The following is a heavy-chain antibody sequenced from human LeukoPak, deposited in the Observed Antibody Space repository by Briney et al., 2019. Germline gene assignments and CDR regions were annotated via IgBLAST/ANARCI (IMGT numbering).Heavy chain of an antibody. Sequence: GGSLRLSCTPSGFTFTNHWMHWVRQAPGKGLVRVSRMNVDGTNIRYADSVKGRFTISRDNAKNTLYLQMNSLRAEDTAVYYCTRSTNYAYFDYWGQGVLVTVSS. V-gene: IGHV3-74*01. J-gene: IGHJ4*02. CDR3: TRSTNYAYFDY. D-gene: IGHD4/OR15-4a*01. CDR2: MNVDGTNI. CDR1: GFTFTNHW.